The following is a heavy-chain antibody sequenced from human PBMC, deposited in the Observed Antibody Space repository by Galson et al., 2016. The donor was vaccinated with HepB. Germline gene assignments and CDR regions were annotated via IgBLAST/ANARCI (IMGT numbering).Heavy chain of an antibody. J-gene: IGHJ6*02. Sequence: SLRLSCAASDFTFSGRWMHWVRQAPGKGLVWVSYINADGTSTTYADSVKGRFTISRDNAKNTVHLQMNRLRAEDTAIYYCTRDDSYGLDVWGQGTTVTVSS. D-gene: IGHD2-21*02. CDR1: DFTFSGRW. V-gene: IGHV3-74*01. CDR3: TRDDSYGLDV. CDR2: INADGTST.